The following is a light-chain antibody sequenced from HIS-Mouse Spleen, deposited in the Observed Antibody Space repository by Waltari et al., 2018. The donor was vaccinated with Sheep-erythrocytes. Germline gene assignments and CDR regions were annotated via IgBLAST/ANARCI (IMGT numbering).Light chain of an antibody. Sequence: QSALTQPASVSGSPGQSIPISCTGTSSDVGGYTYVSWYQQHPGKATKLMIYEVSNRPSGVSNRFSGSKSGNTASLTISGLQAEDEADYYCSSYTSSSTWVFGGGTKLTVL. J-gene: IGLJ3*02. CDR1: SSDVGGYTY. CDR2: EVS. V-gene: IGLV2-14*01. CDR3: SSYTSSSTWV.